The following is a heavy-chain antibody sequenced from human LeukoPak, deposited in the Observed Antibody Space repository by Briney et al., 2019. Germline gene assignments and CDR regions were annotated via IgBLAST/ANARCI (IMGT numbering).Heavy chain of an antibody. CDR1: GFTFSSYE. J-gene: IGHJ3*02. V-gene: IGHV3-48*03. CDR3: ARDVLLWFGEVAFGI. D-gene: IGHD3-10*01. Sequence: PGGSLRLSCAASGFTFSSYEMNWVRQAPGKGLEWVSYISSSGSTIYYADSVKGRFTISRDNAKNSLYLQMNSLRAEDTAVYYCARDVLLWFGEVAFGIWGQGTMVTVSS. CDR2: ISSSGSTI.